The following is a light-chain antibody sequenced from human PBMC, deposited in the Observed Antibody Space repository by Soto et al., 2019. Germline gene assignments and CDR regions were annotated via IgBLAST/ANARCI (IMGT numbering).Light chain of an antibody. CDR2: DAS. CDR3: QQRGGWPLT. J-gene: IGKJ4*01. V-gene: IGKV3-11*01. CDR1: QGVGRS. Sequence: EIVLTQSPATLSLSPGERAALSCRASQGVGRSLAWYQQKTGQAPRLLIYDASNRATGIPARFSGSGSETDFTLAIDNLEPEDFAVYYCQQRGGWPLTFGGGTKVEIK.